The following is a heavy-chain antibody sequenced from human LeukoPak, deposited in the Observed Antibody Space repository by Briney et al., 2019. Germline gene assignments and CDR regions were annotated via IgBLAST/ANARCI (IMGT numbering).Heavy chain of an antibody. CDR3: ASRHYYDSSGPAPLVSFDI. V-gene: IGHV4-31*03. CDR2: IYYSGST. J-gene: IGHJ3*02. Sequence: MPSETLSLTCTVSGGSISSGGYCWSWIRQHPGKGLEWIGYIYYSGSTYYNPSLKSRVTISVDTSKNQFSLKLSSVTAADTAVYYCASRHYYDSSGPAPLVSFDIWGQGTMVTVSS. D-gene: IGHD3-22*01. CDR1: GGSISSGGYC.